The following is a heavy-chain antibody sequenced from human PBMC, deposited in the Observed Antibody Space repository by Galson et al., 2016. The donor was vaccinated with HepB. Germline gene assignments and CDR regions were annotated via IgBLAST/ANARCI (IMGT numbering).Heavy chain of an antibody. CDR3: ARDFEGYYGSQT. CDR2: ISADNGIT. Sequence: SVKVSCKASGYTFDNYGINWVRQAPGQGLEWMGWISADNGITHSAQKVKDRITLTTDTSTTTGYMELRSLRSDDTAVYYCARDFEGYYGSQTWGQGTLVIVSS. V-gene: IGHV1-18*04. CDR1: GYTFDNYG. D-gene: IGHD3-10*01. J-gene: IGHJ4*02.